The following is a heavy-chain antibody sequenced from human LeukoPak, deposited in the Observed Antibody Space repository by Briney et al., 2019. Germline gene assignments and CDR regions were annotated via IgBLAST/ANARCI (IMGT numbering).Heavy chain of an antibody. V-gene: IGHV4-34*01. CDR2: INHSGST. CDR1: GGSFSGYY. Sequence: PSETLSLTCAVYGGSFSGYYWSWIRQPPGKGLEWIGEINHSGSTNYNPSLKSRVTISVDTSKNQFSLKLSSVTAADTAVYYCARGGKIDSLDYWGQGTLVTVSS. CDR3: ARGGKIDSLDY. D-gene: IGHD2-15*01. J-gene: IGHJ4*02.